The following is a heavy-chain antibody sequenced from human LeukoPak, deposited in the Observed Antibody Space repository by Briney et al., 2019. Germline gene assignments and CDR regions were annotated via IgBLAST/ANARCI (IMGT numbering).Heavy chain of an antibody. Sequence: GASVKVSCKASGYTFTSYDINWVRQAAGQGLEWMGWVNPDTGNTAYARKFQGRVTITRNTSINTVYMELSSLRSEDTAMYYCATDSSGYDWADYWGQGTLVTVSS. CDR3: ATDSSGYDWADY. CDR2: VNPDTGNT. V-gene: IGHV1-8*03. J-gene: IGHJ4*02. CDR1: GYTFTSYD. D-gene: IGHD5-12*01.